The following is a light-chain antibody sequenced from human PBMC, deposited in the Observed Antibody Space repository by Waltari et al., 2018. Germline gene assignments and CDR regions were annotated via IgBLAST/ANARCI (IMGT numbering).Light chain of an antibody. J-gene: IGKJ4*01. Sequence: EIVLTQSPATLSLSPGERATLSCRASQSVSSDLAWYQQKPVLTPRLLSYGVSNRATGIPARFSGSGSGTDFTLTITSLEPEDFAVYYCQQRSAWPLTFGGGTKVEIK. CDR1: QSVSSD. V-gene: IGKV3-11*01. CDR3: QQRSAWPLT. CDR2: GVS.